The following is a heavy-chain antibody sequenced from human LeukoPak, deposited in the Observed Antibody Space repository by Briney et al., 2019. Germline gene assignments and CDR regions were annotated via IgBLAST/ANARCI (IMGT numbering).Heavy chain of an antibody. J-gene: IGHJ4*02. D-gene: IGHD6-6*01. Sequence: ASVKVSCKASGYTFSSNYIHWVREAPGQGLEWMGWITPNSGGTNYAQKFQGRVTMTRDTSITTAYMELSSLRSDDSALYYCARATRSTSSVFYDYWGQGTLVTVSS. V-gene: IGHV1-2*02. CDR1: GYTFSSNY. CDR2: ITPNSGGT. CDR3: ARATRSTSSVFYDY.